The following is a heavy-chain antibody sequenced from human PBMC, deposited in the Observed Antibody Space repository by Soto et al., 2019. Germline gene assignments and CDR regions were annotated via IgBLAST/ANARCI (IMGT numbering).Heavy chain of an antibody. CDR1: GGSVSNSY. D-gene: IGHD1-26*01. CDR3: ARGRSHEWELLVQYFYY. V-gene: IGHV4-59*02. J-gene: IGHJ4*01. CDR2: VYYSVST. Sequence: SETLSLTCTVSGGSVSNSYWGWIRQPPGKGLEWVAYVYYSVSTNYNPSLGSRVTISVDKSKNQFSLKMTSVTGADTAVYYCARGRSHEWELLVQYFYYWGHGTRVTGSS.